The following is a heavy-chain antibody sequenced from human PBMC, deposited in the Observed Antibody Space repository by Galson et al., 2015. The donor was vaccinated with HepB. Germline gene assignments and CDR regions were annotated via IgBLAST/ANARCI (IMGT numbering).Heavy chain of an antibody. CDR1: GYTVSSYG. Sequence: SVKVSCKASGYTVSSYGISWARQAPGQGLEWMGWISTFNGNTDYAQKFQGRVTLTTDISTNVFYMELRSLRSDDTAVYYCASRSSGTYYYYGMDVWGQGTTVTVSS. V-gene: IGHV1-18*01. J-gene: IGHJ6*02. D-gene: IGHD3-10*01. CDR3: ASRSSGTYYYYGMDV. CDR2: ISTFNGNT.